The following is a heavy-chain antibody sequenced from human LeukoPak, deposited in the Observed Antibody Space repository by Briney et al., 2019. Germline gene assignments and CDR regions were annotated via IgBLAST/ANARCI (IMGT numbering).Heavy chain of an antibody. D-gene: IGHD6-6*01. Sequence: GGSLRLSCTASGFTFSNYWMSWVRQAPGKGLECVAYIKEDGSDKNYVDSVKGRFTISRDNAKSSLYLQMNSLRVKDTAVYYCVRGTRSNSFWGQGTQVTVSS. CDR1: GFTFSNYW. J-gene: IGHJ4*02. CDR2: IKEDGSDK. CDR3: VRGTRSNSF. V-gene: IGHV3-7*01.